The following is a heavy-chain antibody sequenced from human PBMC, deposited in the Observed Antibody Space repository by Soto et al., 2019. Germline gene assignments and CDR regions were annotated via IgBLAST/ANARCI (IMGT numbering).Heavy chain of an antibody. CDR3: AATYYYDSSGYGTPHFDY. J-gene: IGHJ4*02. V-gene: IGHV5-51*01. D-gene: IGHD3-22*01. CDR1: GYSFTSYW. Sequence: VESLKISCNGSGYSFTSYWIGWVRQMPGKGLEWMGIIYPGDSDTRYSPSFQGQVTISADKSISTAYLQWSSLKASDTAMYYCAATYYYDSSGYGTPHFDYWGQGTLVTVSS. CDR2: IYPGDSDT.